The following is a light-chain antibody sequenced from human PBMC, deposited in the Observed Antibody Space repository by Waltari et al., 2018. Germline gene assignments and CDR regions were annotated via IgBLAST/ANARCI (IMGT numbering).Light chain of an antibody. J-gene: IGKJ5*01. V-gene: IGKV3-15*01. CDR2: AAS. CDR1: QSVSTN. CDR3: QEYNNWLAD. Sequence: EIVMTQSPATLSVSPGERATLSCRASQSVSTNLAWYQQKPGQSPRLLIYAASTRATGVPARFSGSGSGTEFTLTITSLQSEDFAVYYCQEYNNWLADFGQGTRLEIK.